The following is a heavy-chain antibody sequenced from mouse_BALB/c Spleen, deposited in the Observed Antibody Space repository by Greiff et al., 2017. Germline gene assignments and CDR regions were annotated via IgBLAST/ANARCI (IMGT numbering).Heavy chain of an antibody. J-gene: IGHJ2*01. D-gene: IGHD2-3*01. CDR1: GFTFSSYA. CDR3: AREAIYDGYYRYFDY. Sequence: VQGVESGGGLVKPGGSLKLSCAASGFTFSSYAMSWVRQSPEKRLEWVAEISSGGSYTYYPDTVTGRFTISRDNAKNTLYLEMSSLRSEDTAMYYCAREAIYDGYYRYFDYWGQGTTLTVSS. CDR2: ISSGGSYT. V-gene: IGHV5-9-4*01.